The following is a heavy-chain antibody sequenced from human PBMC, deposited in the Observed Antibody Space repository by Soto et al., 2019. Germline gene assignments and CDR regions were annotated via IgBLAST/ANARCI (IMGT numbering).Heavy chain of an antibody. J-gene: IGHJ3*02. CDR1: GGSISSGGYY. Sequence: SETLSLTCTVSGGSISSGGYYWSWIRQHPGKGLEWTGYIYYSGSTYYNPSLKSRVTISVDTSKNQFSLKLSSVTAADTAVYYGARDQGVSDAFDIWGQGTMVTASS. D-gene: IGHD2-8*01. CDR2: IYYSGST. V-gene: IGHV4-31*03. CDR3: ARDQGVSDAFDI.